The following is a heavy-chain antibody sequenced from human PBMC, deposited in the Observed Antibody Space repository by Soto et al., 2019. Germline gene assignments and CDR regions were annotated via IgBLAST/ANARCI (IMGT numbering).Heavy chain of an antibody. CDR1: GFTFGDYA. J-gene: IGHJ3*02. CDR2: IRSKAYGGTT. V-gene: IGHV3-49*03. D-gene: IGHD2-2*01. Sequence: GGSLRLSCTASGFTFGDYAMSWFRQAPGEGLEWVGFIRSKAYGGTTEYAASVKGRFTISRDDSKSIAYLQMNSLKTEDTAVYYCTRIVVVVPAAHDAFDIWGQGTMVTVSS. CDR3: TRIVVVVPAAHDAFDI.